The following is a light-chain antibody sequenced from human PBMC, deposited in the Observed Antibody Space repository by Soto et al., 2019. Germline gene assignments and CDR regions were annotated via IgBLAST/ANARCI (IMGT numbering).Light chain of an antibody. CDR3: QQYNNWPLT. CDR2: GAS. V-gene: IGKV3-15*01. Sequence: ETVMTQSPATLSVSPGERATLSCRASKSVSSNLAWFQQKPGQAPRLLIYGASTTATGIPARFSGSGSGTEFILTISSLQSEDFAVYYCQQYNNWPLTFGGGTKVDIK. CDR1: KSVSSN. J-gene: IGKJ4*01.